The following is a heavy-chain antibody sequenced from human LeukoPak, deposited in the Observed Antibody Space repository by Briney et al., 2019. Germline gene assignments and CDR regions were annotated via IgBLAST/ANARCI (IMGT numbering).Heavy chain of an antibody. CDR1: GFSFSVYP. Sequence: PGGSLTLSCAASGFSFSVYPMNWVRQAPGKGLEWISYISGSSSYIFYADSVKGLFIISRDNAKNSVYLEMNSLRAEDSAVYYCARDAGITVVTPFDYWGQGTLVTVSS. D-gene: IGHD4-23*01. J-gene: IGHJ4*02. V-gene: IGHV3-21*01. CDR2: ISGSSSYI. CDR3: ARDAGITVVTPFDY.